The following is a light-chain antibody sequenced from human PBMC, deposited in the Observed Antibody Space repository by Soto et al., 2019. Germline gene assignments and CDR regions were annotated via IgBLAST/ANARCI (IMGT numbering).Light chain of an antibody. CDR2: AAS. CDR3: QQGYTSRT. CDR1: QSISNY. Sequence: DIQLTQSPSSLSASVGDRVTITCRASQSISNYLNWYQQKPGKAPKILIYAASSLQSGVPSRFSGSGSGTDFTLTISSLQPEDFATYYCQQGYTSRTFGQGTKVDIK. J-gene: IGKJ1*01. V-gene: IGKV1-39*01.